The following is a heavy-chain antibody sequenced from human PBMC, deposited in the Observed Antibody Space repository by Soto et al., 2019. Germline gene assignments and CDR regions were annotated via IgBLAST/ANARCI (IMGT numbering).Heavy chain of an antibody. CDR1: GYRFIAYW. V-gene: IGHV5-51*01. Sequence: PGESLKISCXGSGYRFIAYWIGWVRQKPGKGLELMGIIYPADSDVRYSPSFQGQVTISVDKSINTAYLQWSSLKASGTAVYYCARLAVTSSTHFDYWGQGTPVTVSS. CDR2: IYPADSDV. J-gene: IGHJ4*02. D-gene: IGHD2-21*02. CDR3: ARLAVTSSTHFDY.